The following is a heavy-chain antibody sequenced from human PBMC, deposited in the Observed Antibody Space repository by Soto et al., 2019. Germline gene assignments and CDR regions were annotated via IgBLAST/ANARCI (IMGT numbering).Heavy chain of an antibody. CDR3: ARVGSGYGYNWFDP. Sequence: GASVKVSCKASGGTCSSYTISWVRQAPGQGLEWMGRIIPILGIANYAQKFQGRVTITADKSTSTAYMELSSLRSEDTVVYYCARVGSGYGYNWFDPWGQGTLVTVSS. CDR2: IIPILGIA. D-gene: IGHD5-12*01. CDR1: GGTCSSYT. J-gene: IGHJ5*02. V-gene: IGHV1-69*02.